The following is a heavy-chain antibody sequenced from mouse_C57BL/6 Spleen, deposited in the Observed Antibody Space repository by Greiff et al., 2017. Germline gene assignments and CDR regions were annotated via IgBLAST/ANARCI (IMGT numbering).Heavy chain of an antibody. CDR1: GYTFTDYE. J-gene: IGHJ1*03. D-gene: IGHD2-3*01. CDR3: TRRGDGYYGYFDV. Sequence: VQLQQSGAELVRPGASVTLSCKASGYTFTDYEMHWVKQTPVHGLEWIGAIDPETGGTAYNQKFKGKAILTADKSSSTAYMELRSLTSEDSAVYYCTRRGDGYYGYFDVWGTGTTVTVSS. V-gene: IGHV1-15*01. CDR2: IDPETGGT.